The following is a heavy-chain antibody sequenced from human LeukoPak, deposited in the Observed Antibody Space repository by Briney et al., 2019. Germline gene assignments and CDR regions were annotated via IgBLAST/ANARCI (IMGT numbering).Heavy chain of an antibody. CDR1: GFTFSSYW. Sequence: PGGSLRLSCAASGFTFSSYWMSWVRQAPGKGLEWVANIKQDGSEKYYVDSVKGRFTISRDNARNSLYLQMNSLRAEDTAVYNCARVGYSYGYAGTFDYWGQGTLVTVSS. CDR2: IKQDGSEK. J-gene: IGHJ4*02. CDR3: ARVGYSYGYAGTFDY. V-gene: IGHV3-7*01. D-gene: IGHD5-18*01.